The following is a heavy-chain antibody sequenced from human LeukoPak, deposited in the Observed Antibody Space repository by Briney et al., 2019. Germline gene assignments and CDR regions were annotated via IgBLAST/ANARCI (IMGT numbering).Heavy chain of an antibody. CDR3: ASLPLYGGNSERGY. CDR1: GGSISSYY. D-gene: IGHD4-23*01. V-gene: IGHV4-59*01. Sequence: PSETLSLTCTVSGGSISSYYWSWIRQPPGKGLEWIGYIYYSGSTNYNPSLKSRVTISVDTSKNQFSLKLSSVTAADTAVYYCASLPLYGGNSERGYWGQGTLVTVSS. J-gene: IGHJ4*02. CDR2: IYYSGST.